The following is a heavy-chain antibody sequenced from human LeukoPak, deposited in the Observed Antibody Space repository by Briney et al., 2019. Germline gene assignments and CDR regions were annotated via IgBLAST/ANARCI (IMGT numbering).Heavy chain of an antibody. CDR2: ISWNSGSI. D-gene: IGHD6-13*01. V-gene: IGHV3-9*01. CDR3: ARYSSSEDLDY. J-gene: IGHJ4*02. CDR1: GFTFDDYA. Sequence: GGSLRLSCAASGFTFDDYAMHWVRQAPGKGLEWVSGISWNSGSIGYADSVKGRFTISRDNAKNSLYLQMNSLRAEDTAVYYCARYSSSEDLDYWGQGTLVTVSS.